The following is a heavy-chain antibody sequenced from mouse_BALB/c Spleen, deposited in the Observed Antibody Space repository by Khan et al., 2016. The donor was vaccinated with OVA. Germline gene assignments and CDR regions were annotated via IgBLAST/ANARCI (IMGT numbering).Heavy chain of an antibody. CDR1: GYTFTDYN. CDR3: AREWAAWFPY. J-gene: IGHJ3*01. CDR2: IYPGRDNT. Sequence: VQLVESGAELARPGASVKLSCKTSGYTFTDYNINWMRQRTGQGLEWIGEIYPGRDNTFYNEKFRGKATLTADKSSSTAYMQLSSLTSEDSAVYFCAREWAAWFPYWGQGTLVTVSA. V-gene: IGHV1-77*01.